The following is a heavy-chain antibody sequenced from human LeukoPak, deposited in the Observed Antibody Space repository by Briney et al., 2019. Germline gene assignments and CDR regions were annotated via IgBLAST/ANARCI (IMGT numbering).Heavy chain of an antibody. D-gene: IGHD5-12*01. Sequence: GGSLRLSCAGSGFTFSTYWMHWVRQAPGGGVVWGSGINTDGSTTSYADSVKGRFTISRDNAKNTRSLNMSPLSAAVTPPYSRPKETGYDVNRDYWGQGALVS. CDR3: PKETGYDVNRDY. CDR2: INTDGSTT. CDR1: GFTFSTYW. V-gene: IGHV3-74*01. J-gene: IGHJ4*02.